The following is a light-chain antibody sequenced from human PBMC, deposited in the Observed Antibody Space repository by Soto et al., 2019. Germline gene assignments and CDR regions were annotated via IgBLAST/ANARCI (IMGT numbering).Light chain of an antibody. CDR1: QDISTL. CDR2: GAS. Sequence: DIQMTQSPSSVSASIGDTVTITCRASQDISTLLAWYQQKPGKAPKLLIYGASTLESGVPSRFSGRGSGTDFTLTISSLQPEDFDTYFCQQDDSSPLTLGGVTKVDIK. CDR3: QQDDSSPLT. V-gene: IGKV1D-12*01. J-gene: IGKJ4*01.